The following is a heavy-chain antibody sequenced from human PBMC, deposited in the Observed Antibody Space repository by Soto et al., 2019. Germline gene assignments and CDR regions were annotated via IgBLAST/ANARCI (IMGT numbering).Heavy chain of an antibody. CDR3: ADSRASGGSFDY. V-gene: IGHV1-69*13. CDR1: GGTFSSYA. CDR2: IIPIFGTA. D-gene: IGHD2-15*01. Sequence: GASVNVSCKASGGTFSSYAISWVRQAPGQGLEWMGGIIPIFGTANYAQKFQGRVTITADESTSTAYMELSSLRSEDTAVYYCADSRASGGSFDYWGQGTLVTVSS. J-gene: IGHJ4*02.